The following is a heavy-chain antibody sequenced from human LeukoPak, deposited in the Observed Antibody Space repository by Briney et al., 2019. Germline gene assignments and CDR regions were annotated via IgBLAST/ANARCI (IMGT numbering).Heavy chain of an antibody. D-gene: IGHD4-17*01. V-gene: IGHV3-15*01. CDR2: IKSKSDGGTT. CDR1: GFTFSVAW. J-gene: IGHJ4*02. Sequence: GGSLRLSCAASGFTFSVAWMSWVRQAPGKGLEWVGRIKSKSDGGTTDYAAPVKGRFSISRDDSKNTLYLQLHSLKTEDTAVYYCATYMTTVTGFDYWGQGTLDTVSS. CDR3: ATYMTTVTGFDY.